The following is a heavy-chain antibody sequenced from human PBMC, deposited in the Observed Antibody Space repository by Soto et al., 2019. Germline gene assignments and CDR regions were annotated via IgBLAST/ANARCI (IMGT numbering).Heavy chain of an antibody. J-gene: IGHJ3*02. Sequence: ASVKVSCKASGYTFTSYGISWVRQAPGQGLEWMGWISAYNGNTNYAQKLQGRVTMTTDTSTSTAYMELRSLRSDDTAVYYCARESGIAVAPDASDIWGQGTMVTVSS. CDR2: ISAYNGNT. D-gene: IGHD6-19*01. CDR3: ARESGIAVAPDASDI. V-gene: IGHV1-18*01. CDR1: GYTFTSYG.